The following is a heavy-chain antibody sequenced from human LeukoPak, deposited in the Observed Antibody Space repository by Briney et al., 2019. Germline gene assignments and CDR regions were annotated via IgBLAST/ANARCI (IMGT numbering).Heavy chain of an antibody. Sequence: PGGSLRLSCAASGFTFSSYSMNWVRQAPGKGLEWVAAISTTSGNIYYADSVKGRFTISRDNAKNSLYLQMNGLRVEDTALYYCARRAPSHDFDDWGQGTLVTVSS. CDR3: ARRAPSHDFDD. V-gene: IGHV3-21*01. CDR1: GFTFSSYS. J-gene: IGHJ4*02. CDR2: ISTTSGNI.